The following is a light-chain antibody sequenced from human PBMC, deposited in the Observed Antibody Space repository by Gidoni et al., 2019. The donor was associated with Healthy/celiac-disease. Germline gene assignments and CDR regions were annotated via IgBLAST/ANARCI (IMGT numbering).Light chain of an antibody. CDR3: QQYGSSPAT. CDR1: QSVSSSY. CDR2: GAS. V-gene: IGKV3-20*01. J-gene: IGKJ4*01. Sequence: EIVLTQSPGTLSLSPGERATLSCRDSQSVSSSYLAWLLIYGASSRATGIPDFTLTISRLEPEDFAVYYCQQYGSSPATFGGGTKVEIK.